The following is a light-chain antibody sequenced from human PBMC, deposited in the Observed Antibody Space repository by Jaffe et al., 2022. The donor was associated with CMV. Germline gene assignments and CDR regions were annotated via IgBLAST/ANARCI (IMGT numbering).Light chain of an antibody. V-gene: IGKV1-5*03. J-gene: IGKJ1*01. CDR3: QQYDTYSWT. Sequence: DIQMTQSPSTLPASVGDSVTITCRASQSISTWLAWYQQKPGKAPKLLIYKASNLERGVPSRFSGSGSGTEFTLTISSLQPDDFAAYYCQQYDTYSWTFGQGTKVEVK. CDR1: QSISTW. CDR2: KAS.